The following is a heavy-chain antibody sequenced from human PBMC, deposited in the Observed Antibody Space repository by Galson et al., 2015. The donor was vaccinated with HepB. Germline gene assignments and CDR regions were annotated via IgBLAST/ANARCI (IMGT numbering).Heavy chain of an antibody. D-gene: IGHD2-2*01. CDR3: ARVWGLVVVPDPFYYGMDV. Sequence: CKASGYTFTSYGISWVRQAPGQGLEWMGWISAYNGNTNYAQKLQGRVTMTTDTSTSTAYMELRSLRSDDTAVYYCARVWGLVVVPDPFYYGMDVWGQGTTVTVSS. V-gene: IGHV1-18*01. CDR1: GYTFTSYG. J-gene: IGHJ6*02. CDR2: ISAYNGNT.